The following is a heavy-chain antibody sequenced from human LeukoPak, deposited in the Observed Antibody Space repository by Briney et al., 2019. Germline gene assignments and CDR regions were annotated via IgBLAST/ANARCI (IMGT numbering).Heavy chain of an antibody. V-gene: IGHV3-30-3*01. D-gene: IGHD2-15*01. CDR3: AKGTDCSGGSCYIPNY. CDR1: GFTFSSYA. CDR2: ISYDGSNK. J-gene: IGHJ4*02. Sequence: GGSLRLSCAASGFTFSSYAMHWVRQAPGKGLEWVAVISYDGSNKYYADSVKGRFTISRDNSKNTLYLQMNSLRGEDTAVYYCAKGTDCSGGSCYIPNYWGQGTLVTVSS.